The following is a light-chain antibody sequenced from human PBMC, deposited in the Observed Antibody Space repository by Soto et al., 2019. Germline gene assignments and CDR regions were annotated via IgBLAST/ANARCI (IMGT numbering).Light chain of an antibody. CDR2: GAS. CDR1: QGVSIW. J-gene: IGKJ4*01. V-gene: IGKV1-12*01. CDR3: QQADSLPLT. Sequence: DIQMTQSPSSVYASVGDRVNITCRASQGVSIWLAWYQQKPGKAPKPLISGASTLQRGFPSRFSGSASGTDFTLTISSLQPEDFATDYCQQADSLPLTFGCGTQVQIK.